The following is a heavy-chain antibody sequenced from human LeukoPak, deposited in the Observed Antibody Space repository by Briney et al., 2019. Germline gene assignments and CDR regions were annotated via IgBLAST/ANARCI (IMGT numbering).Heavy chain of an antibody. CDR2: IHSSGTI. D-gene: IGHD6-19*01. Sequence: SETLSLTCSVSGGSISRYYWSWIRQPPGKGLDWMGYIHSSGTINYDPSLTSRVTISVDTSKNQFSLKLRSVTAADTAVYYCARIESGWNGLAGIDYWGQGTLVTVSS. CDR1: GGSISRYY. V-gene: IGHV4-4*08. CDR3: ARIESGWNGLAGIDY. J-gene: IGHJ4*02.